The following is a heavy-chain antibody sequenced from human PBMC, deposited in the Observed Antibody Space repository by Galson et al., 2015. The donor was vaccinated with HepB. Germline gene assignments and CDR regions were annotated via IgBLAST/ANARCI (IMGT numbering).Heavy chain of an antibody. CDR1: GFTFSDYY. V-gene: IGHV3-11*01. J-gene: IGHJ5*02. Sequence: SLRLSCAASGFTFSDYYMSWIRQAPGKGLEWVSYISSSGSTIYYADSVKGRFTISRDNAKNSLYLQMNSLKASDTAMYYCARLEVSAENWFDPWGQGTLVTVSS. CDR3: ARLEVSAENWFDP. CDR2: ISSSGSTI. D-gene: IGHD5/OR15-5a*01.